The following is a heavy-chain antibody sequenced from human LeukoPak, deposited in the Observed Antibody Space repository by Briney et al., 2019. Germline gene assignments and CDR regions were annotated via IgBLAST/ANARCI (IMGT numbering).Heavy chain of an antibody. D-gene: IGHD2-15*01. V-gene: IGHV3-74*03. J-gene: IGHJ4*02. CDR1: GFIFSNYW. Sequence: GGSLRLSCAGSGFIFSNYWMHWVRQAPGKGLVWVARINPDGSSTAYADSVKGRFSLSRDNARKTLFLQMNSLRVDDTAVYYCARAVVPAAVPYFWGQGTLVTVSP. CDR2: INPDGSST. CDR3: ARAVVPAAVPYF.